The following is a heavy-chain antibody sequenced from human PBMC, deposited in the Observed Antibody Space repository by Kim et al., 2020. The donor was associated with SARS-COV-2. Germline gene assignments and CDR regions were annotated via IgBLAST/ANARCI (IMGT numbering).Heavy chain of an antibody. J-gene: IGHJ4*02. Sequence: RFTIARDNSKNTLYLQMNSLRAEDTAVYYCAKHPQDIVVVTATAPYYFDYWGQGTLVTVSS. CDR3: AKHPQDIVVVTATAPYYFDY. V-gene: IGHV3-23*01. D-gene: IGHD2-21*02.